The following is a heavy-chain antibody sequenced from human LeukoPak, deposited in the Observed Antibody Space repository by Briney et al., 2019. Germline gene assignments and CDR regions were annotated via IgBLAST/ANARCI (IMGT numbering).Heavy chain of an antibody. CDR2: IYYSGST. CDR3: ARHGSTVVVSGSFDY. V-gene: IGHV4-59*08. Sequence: SETLSLTCTVSGGSISSYYWSWIRQPPGKGLEWIGYIYYSGSTNYNPSLKSRVTISVDTSKNQFSLKLSSVTAADTAVYYCARHGSTVVVSGSFDYWGQGTLVTVSS. D-gene: IGHD4-23*01. J-gene: IGHJ4*02. CDR1: GGSISSYY.